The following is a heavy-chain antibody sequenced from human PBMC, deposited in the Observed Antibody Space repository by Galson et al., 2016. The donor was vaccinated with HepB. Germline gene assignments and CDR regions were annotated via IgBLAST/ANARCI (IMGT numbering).Heavy chain of an antibody. J-gene: IGHJ6*02. V-gene: IGHV1-2*02. CDR1: GYTFTYNY. D-gene: IGHD3-10*01. CDR2: INPNSGDT. Sequence: SVKVSCKASGYTFTYNYLHWVRQAPGQGLEWLGWINPNSGDTKYAQQFQGRVTLTRDTSIRTAYMELSRLRSDDTAVYFCARDKGLLARGHYYYYGMDVWGQ. CDR3: ARDKGLLARGHYYYYGMDV.